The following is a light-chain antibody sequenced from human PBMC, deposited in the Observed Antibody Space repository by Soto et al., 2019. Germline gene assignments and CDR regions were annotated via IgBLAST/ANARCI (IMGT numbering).Light chain of an antibody. Sequence: ENVLTKSPGPLSLSPGALATLSCRASPIAYKGYLAWYKQKPGHPHHLLIFGASTRASGVPDRFSGSESGTDFTLTINRLQPEDFAVYYCQQYVSSPRTFGQGTKVDIK. V-gene: IGKV3-20*01. CDR3: QQYVSSPRT. CDR2: GAS. CDR1: PIAYKGY. J-gene: IGKJ1*01.